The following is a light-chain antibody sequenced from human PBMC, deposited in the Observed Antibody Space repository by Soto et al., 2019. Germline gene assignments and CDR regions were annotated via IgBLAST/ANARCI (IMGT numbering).Light chain of an antibody. CDR2: DAS. Sequence: EIVLTQSPATLSLSPGERATLSCRASQSVSSYLAWYQQKPGQAPRLILYDASNRATGIPARFSGSGSGTDFTLTISSLEPEDFAVYYCQQRSNSERTFGGGTKVEIK. J-gene: IGKJ4*01. V-gene: IGKV3-11*01. CDR3: QQRSNSERT. CDR1: QSVSSY.